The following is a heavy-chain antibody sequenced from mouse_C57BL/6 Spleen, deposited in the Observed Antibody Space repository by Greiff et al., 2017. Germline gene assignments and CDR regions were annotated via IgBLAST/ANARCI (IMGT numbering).Heavy chain of an antibody. CDR3: ASPLTTVVASYFDY. J-gene: IGHJ2*01. CDR1: GYTFTSYW. V-gene: IGHV1-64*01. D-gene: IGHD1-1*01. Sequence: QVQLQQPGAELVKPGASVKLSCKASGYTFTSYWMHWVKQRPGQGIEWIGMIHPNSGSTNYNEKFKSKATLTVDKSSSTAYMQLSSLTSEDSAVYYCASPLTTVVASYFDYWGQGTTLTVSS. CDR2: IHPNSGST.